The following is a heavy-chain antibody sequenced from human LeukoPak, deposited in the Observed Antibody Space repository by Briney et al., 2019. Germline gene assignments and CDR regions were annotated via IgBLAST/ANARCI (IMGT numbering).Heavy chain of an antibody. CDR2: IKQDGSEK. CDR1: GFTFSTYW. Sequence: PGGSLRLSCAASGFTFSTYWMSWVRQAPGKGLELVANIKQDGSEKYYVDSVKGRFTISRDNAKNSLYLRVNSLRAEDTAVYYCARNQRRLDYWGQGTLVTVSS. J-gene: IGHJ4*02. D-gene: IGHD1-14*01. V-gene: IGHV3-7*01. CDR3: ARNQRRLDY.